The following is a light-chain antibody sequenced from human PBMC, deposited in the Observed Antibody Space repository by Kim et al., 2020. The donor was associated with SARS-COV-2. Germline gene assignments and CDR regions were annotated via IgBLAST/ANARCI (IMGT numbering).Light chain of an antibody. CDR3: AVWDDSLSGPV. CDR1: SSNIGKNY. Sequence: QSVLTQPPSASGTPGQRVTISCSGSSSNIGKNYVYWYQQFPGTAPKLLVYKNNQRPSGVPDRFSGSNSGTSASLAISGLRSEDEANYFCAVWDDSLSGPVFGGGTQLTVL. J-gene: IGLJ3*02. CDR2: KNN. V-gene: IGLV1-47*01.